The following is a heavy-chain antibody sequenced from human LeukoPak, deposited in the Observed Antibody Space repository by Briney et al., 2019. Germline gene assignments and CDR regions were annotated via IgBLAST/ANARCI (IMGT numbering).Heavy chain of an antibody. J-gene: IGHJ4*02. CDR1: GFTFSSYA. CDR3: AKAGYGWFGELSYYFDY. CDR2: ISGSGGST. V-gene: IGHV3-23*01. D-gene: IGHD3-10*01. Sequence: GGSLILSCAASGFTFSSYAMSWVRQAPGKGLEWVSAISGSGGSTYYADSVKGRFTISRDNSKNTLYLQMNSLRAEDTAVYYCAKAGYGWFGELSYYFDYWGQGTLVTVSS.